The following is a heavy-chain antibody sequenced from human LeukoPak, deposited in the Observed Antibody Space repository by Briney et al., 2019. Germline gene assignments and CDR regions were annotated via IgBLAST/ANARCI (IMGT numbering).Heavy chain of an antibody. CDR3: ARTYYNWFDP. V-gene: IGHV4-59*08. CDR2: IYYSGST. CDR1: GGSISSYY. Sequence: KPSETLSLTCTVSGGSISSYYWSWIRQPPGKGLEWIGYIYYSGSTNYNPSLKSRVTISVDTSKNQFSLKLSSVTAADTAVYYCARTYYNWFDPWGQGNLVTVSS. J-gene: IGHJ5*02.